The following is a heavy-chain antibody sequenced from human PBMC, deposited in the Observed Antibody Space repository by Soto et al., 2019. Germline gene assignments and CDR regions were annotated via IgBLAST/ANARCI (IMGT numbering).Heavy chain of an antibody. CDR3: ARDNERAIAADGSNWFDP. V-gene: IGHV1-18*04. D-gene: IGHD6-13*01. CDR1: GYPFTGYG. J-gene: IGHJ5*02. Sequence: ASVRVACKATGYPFTGYGISCLRHAPGQGFEWMGWISAYNGNTNYAQKLQGRVTMTTDTSASTAYMELRSLRSDDTAVYYCARDNERAIAADGSNWFDPWGQGTMVTVSS. CDR2: ISAYNGNT.